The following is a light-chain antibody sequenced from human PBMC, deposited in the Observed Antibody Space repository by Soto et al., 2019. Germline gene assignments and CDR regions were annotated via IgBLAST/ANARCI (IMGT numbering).Light chain of an antibody. J-gene: IGKJ1*01. CDR1: QSVNTN. CDR2: GAS. V-gene: IGKV3-15*01. CDR3: QQYKDWPLWT. Sequence: EIVMTQSPATLSVSPGERATLSCRASQSVNTNLAWYQHKPGQAPRLLIYGASTRATGIPARFGGSGSGTEFTLPISSLQSEDFAVYYCQQYKDWPLWTFGQGTKVEIE.